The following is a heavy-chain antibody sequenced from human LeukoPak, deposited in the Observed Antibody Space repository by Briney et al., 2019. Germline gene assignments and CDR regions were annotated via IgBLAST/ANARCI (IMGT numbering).Heavy chain of an antibody. CDR2: ISPSGGST. D-gene: IGHD2-8*01. J-gene: IGHJ6*02. V-gene: IGHV3-23*01. CDR3: AKVYAGYYNMDV. CDR1: GFTFSDYY. Sequence: GGSLRLSCAASGFTFSDYYMSWIRQAPGKGLEWVSSISPSGGSTYYADSVKGRFTISRDNSKNTLYLQMNGLRAEDTAVYYCAKVYAGYYNMDVWGQGTTVTVSS.